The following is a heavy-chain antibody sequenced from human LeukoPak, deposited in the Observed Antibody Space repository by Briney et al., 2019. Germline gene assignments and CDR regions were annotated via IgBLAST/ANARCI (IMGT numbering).Heavy chain of an antibody. D-gene: IGHD5-24*01. CDR2: IYSGGST. Sequence: GGSLRLSCAASGFTFSSNYMSWVRQAPGKGLEWVSVIYSGGSTYYSDSVKGRFTISRDNSKNTLYLQMNRLRAGDAAVYYCASALSRRLQLDAFDIWGQGTMVTVSS. CDR1: GFTFSSNY. CDR3: ASALSRRLQLDAFDI. J-gene: IGHJ3*02. V-gene: IGHV3-53*01.